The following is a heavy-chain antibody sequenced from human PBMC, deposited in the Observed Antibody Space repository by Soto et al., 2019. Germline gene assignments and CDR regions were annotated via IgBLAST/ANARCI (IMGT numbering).Heavy chain of an antibody. CDR1: GGTFSSYA. V-gene: IGHV1-69*13. CDR3: ARNRIAAAGRGAFDI. CDR2: IIPIFGTA. D-gene: IGHD6-13*01. Sequence: SVKVSCKASGGTFSSYAISWVRQAPGQGLEWMGGIIPIFGTANYAQKFQGRVTITADESTSTAYMELSSLRSEDTAVYYCARNRIAAAGRGAFDIWGQGTMVTVS. J-gene: IGHJ3*02.